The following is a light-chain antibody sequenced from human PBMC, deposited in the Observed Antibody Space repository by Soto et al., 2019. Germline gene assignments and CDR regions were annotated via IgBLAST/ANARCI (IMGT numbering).Light chain of an antibody. J-gene: IGKJ5*01. CDR3: RQYYSYLSIT. CDR2: AAS. Sequence: VILMTQYPSLICESXGDRVTIICRMSQGTSSFLAWYQQTPGKETEFLXXAASTLQSGVQSRLSGSGSGKDFTLNISCLQSEDFATYYCRQYYSYLSITFGQGTRLEI. CDR1: QGTSSF. V-gene: IGKV1D-8*01.